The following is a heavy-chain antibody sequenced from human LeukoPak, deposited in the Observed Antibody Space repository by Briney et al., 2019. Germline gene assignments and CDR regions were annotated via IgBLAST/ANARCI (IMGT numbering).Heavy chain of an antibody. J-gene: IGHJ3*02. V-gene: IGHV3-48*03. Sequence: PGGSLRLSCAASGFTFSSYEMNWVRQAPGKGLEWVSYISSSGSTIYYADSVKGRFTISRDNAKNSLYLQMNSLRAEDTAVYYCARGVMITFGGVIVMGNDAFDIWGQGTMVTVSS. CDR2: ISSSGSTI. CDR1: GFTFSSYE. D-gene: IGHD3-16*02. CDR3: ARGVMITFGGVIVMGNDAFDI.